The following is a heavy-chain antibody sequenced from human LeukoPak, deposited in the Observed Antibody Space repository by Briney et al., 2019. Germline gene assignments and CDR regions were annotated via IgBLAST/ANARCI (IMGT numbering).Heavy chain of an antibody. D-gene: IGHD5-12*01. V-gene: IGHV4-59*01. Sequence: SETLSLTCTVSGGSMSSAYWSWLRQSPGKGLEWIGYAYYTGDNNYNPSLKSRVTILVDTSKRQFSLKMRSVTAADTAIYYCARLVAPGGLEDWFDPWGQGTLVTVSS. CDR2: AYYTGDN. CDR3: ARLVAPGGLEDWFDP. CDR1: GGSMSSAY. J-gene: IGHJ5*02.